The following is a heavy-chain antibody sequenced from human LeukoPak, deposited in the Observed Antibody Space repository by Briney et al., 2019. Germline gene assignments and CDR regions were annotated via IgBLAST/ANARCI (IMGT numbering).Heavy chain of an antibody. V-gene: IGHV3-7*01. CDR2: INQDGTEK. J-gene: IGHJ6*04. CDR3: AELGITMIGGV. D-gene: IGHD3-10*02. CDR1: VFSLSSYA. Sequence: GRSLRLSCAASVFSLSSYAMHWVRQAPGKGLDWVANINQDGTEKYYVDSVKGRFPISRDNAKNSLYLQMNSLRAEDPAVYYCAELGITMIGGVWGKGPTVTISS.